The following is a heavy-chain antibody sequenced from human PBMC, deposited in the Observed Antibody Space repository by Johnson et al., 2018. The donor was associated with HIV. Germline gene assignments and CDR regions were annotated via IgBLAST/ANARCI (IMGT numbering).Heavy chain of an antibody. CDR3: ARDAMGRGAGGFDI. CDR1: GFTISPYG. V-gene: IGHV3-30*02. CDR2: IYFDGSKI. D-gene: IGHD3-10*01. Sequence: VQLVESGGGVVQPGESLRLSCGASGFTISPYGMHWVRQAPGKGLEWVAFIYFDGSKIYHADSVKGRFTISRDNSKNMWYLQMKSLRPDDTAVYYCARDAMGRGAGGFDIWGQGTMVTVSS. J-gene: IGHJ3*02.